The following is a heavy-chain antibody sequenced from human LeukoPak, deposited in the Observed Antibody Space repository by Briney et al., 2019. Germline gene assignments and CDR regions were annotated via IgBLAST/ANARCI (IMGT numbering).Heavy chain of an antibody. J-gene: IGHJ4*02. CDR2: ISSSGSTI. CDR3: ARGGWYGGLYFDY. Sequence: GGSLRLSRAASGFTFSDYYMSWLRQAPGKGLEWVSYISSSGSTIYYADSVKGRFTISRDNAKNSLYLQMNSLRAEDTAVDYCARGGWYGGLYFDYWGQGTLVTVSS. CDR1: GFTFSDYY. D-gene: IGHD6-19*01. V-gene: IGHV3-11*01.